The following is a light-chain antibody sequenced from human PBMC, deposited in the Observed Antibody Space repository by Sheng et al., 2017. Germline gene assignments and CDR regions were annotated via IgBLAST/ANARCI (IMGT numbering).Light chain of an antibody. CDR1: SGHSAYA. CDR2: LNSDGTH. CDR3: QTWGTGVRV. V-gene: IGLV4-69*01. Sequence: QVVLTQSPSASASLGASVKLTCTLSSGHSAYAIAWHQQQPEKGPRYSMKLNSDGTHTRGDGIPDRFSGSSSGAVRYLTISSLQSEDEADYYCQTWGTGVRVFGGGTKLTVL. J-gene: IGLJ3*02.